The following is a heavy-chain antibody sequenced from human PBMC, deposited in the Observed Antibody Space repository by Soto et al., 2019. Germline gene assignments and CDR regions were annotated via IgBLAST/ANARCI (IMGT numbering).Heavy chain of an antibody. CDR2: ISYDGSNK. Sequence: GGSLRLSCAASGFTFSSYAMHWVRQAPGKGLEWVAVISYDGSNKYYADSVKGRFTISRDNSKNTLYLQMNSLRAEDTAVYYCARELGESPVGATSYYYYYGMDVWGQGTTVTVS. V-gene: IGHV3-30-3*01. CDR3: ARELGESPVGATSYYYYYGMDV. D-gene: IGHD1-26*01. CDR1: GFTFSSYA. J-gene: IGHJ6*02.